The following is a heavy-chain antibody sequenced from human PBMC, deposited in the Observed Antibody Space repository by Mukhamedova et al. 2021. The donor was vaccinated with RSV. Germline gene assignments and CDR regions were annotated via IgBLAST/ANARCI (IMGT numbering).Heavy chain of an antibody. CDR2: ISYDGSNK. CDR3: ARGRGFDP. CDR1: GFTFSSYA. Sequence: GFTFSSYAMHWVRQAPGKGLEWVAVISYDGSNKYYADSVKGRFTISRDNSKNTLYLQMNSLRAEDTAVYYCARGRGFDPWGQGTLV. J-gene: IGHJ5*02. V-gene: IGHV3-30*04.